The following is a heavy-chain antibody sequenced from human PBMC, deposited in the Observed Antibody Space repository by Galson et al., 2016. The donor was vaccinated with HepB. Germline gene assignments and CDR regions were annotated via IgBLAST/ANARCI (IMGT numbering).Heavy chain of an antibody. CDR1: GDSVSSNSAG. CDR3: ARSYLLGRGYGW. D-gene: IGHD3-10*01. CDR2: TFYRSNWQN. Sequence: CAISGDSVSSNSAGWNWIRQSPSGGLEWLGRTFYRSNWQNDYAESVKSRITINPDTSKNQFSLQLNSVTPDDTAMYYCARSYLLGRGYGWWGQGTLVTVSS. V-gene: IGHV6-1*01. J-gene: IGHJ4*02.